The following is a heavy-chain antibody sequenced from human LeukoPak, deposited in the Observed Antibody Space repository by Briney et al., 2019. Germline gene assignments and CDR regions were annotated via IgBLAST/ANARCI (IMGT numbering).Heavy chain of an antibody. CDR3: ARGPYTIFGVFDY. J-gene: IGHJ4*02. V-gene: IGHV1-8*03. CDR2: MNPNSGNT. Sequence: ASVKVSCKASGYTFTSYDINWVRQATGQGLEWMGWMNPNSGNTGYAQKFQGRVTITRNTSISTAYMELSSLRSEDTAVYYCARGPYTIFGVFDYWGQGTLVTVSS. CDR1: GYTFTSYD. D-gene: IGHD3-3*01.